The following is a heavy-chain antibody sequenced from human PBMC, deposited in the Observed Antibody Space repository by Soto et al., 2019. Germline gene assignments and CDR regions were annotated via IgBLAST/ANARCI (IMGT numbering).Heavy chain of an antibody. Sequence: ASVKVSCKASGYTFTGYYMHWVRQAPGQGLEWMGWINPNSGGTNYAQKFQGRVTMTTDTSTSTAYMELRSLRSDDTAVYYCALDCISASCYVGYWGQGTLVTVSS. V-gene: IGHV1-2*02. CDR3: ALDCISASCYVGY. J-gene: IGHJ4*02. CDR2: INPNSGGT. D-gene: IGHD2-2*01. CDR1: GYTFTGYY.